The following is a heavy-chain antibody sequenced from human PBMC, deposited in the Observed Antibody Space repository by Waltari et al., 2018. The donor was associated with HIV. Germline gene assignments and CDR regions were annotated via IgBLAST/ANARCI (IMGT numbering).Heavy chain of an antibody. V-gene: IGHV3-30*18. CDR2: ISYDGSNK. Sequence: QVQLVESGGGVVQPGRSLRLSCAASGFRFNTSGMHWVRQAPGKGLGWVGVISYDGSNKCYGDSGKGRFTISRDDSKNTLSRQMNSLSAEDTAVYYCAKVKKYQALSVFPDYYYGMDVWGQGTTVTVSS. J-gene: IGHJ6*02. CDR1: GFRFNTSG. CDR3: AKVKKYQALSVFPDYYYGMDV. D-gene: IGHD2-2*01.